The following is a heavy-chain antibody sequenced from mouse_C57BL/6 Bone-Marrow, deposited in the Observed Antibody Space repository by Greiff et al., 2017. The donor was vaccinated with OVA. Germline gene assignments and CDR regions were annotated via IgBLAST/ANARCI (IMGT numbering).Heavy chain of an antibody. CDR3: AREGAYDYGASYWYFDV. CDR1: GYTFTSYG. D-gene: IGHD2-4*01. J-gene: IGHJ1*03. V-gene: IGHV1-81*01. Sequence: QVQLQQSGAELARPGASVKLSCKASGYTFTSYGISWVKQRTGQGLEWIGEIYPRSGNTYYNEKFKGKATLTADKSSSTAYMELRSLTSEDSAVYFCAREGAYDYGASYWYFDVWGTGTTVTVSS. CDR2: IYPRSGNT.